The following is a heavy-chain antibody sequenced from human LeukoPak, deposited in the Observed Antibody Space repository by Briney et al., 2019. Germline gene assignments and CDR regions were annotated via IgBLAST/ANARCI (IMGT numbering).Heavy chain of an antibody. CDR1: GFTFSSYW. Sequence: GSLRLSCAASGFTFSSYWMSWIRQPPGKGLEWIGEINHSGSTNYNPSLKSRVTISVDTSKNQFSLKLSSVTAADTAVYYCARGTRCTNGVCYSHYYYYMDVWGKGTTVTVSS. J-gene: IGHJ6*03. CDR3: ARGTRCTNGVCYSHYYYYMDV. D-gene: IGHD2-8*01. V-gene: IGHV4-34*01. CDR2: INHSGST.